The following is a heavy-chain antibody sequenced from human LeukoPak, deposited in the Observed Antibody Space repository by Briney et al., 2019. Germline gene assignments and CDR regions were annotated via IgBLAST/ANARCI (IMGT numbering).Heavy chain of an antibody. CDR2: INHSGST. Sequence: SETLSLTCAVYGGSFSGYYWSWIRQPPGKGLEWIGEINHSGSTNYNPSLKSRVTISVDTSKNQFSLKLSSVTAADTAVYYCARGNGYYDYVWGSYRSGNDYWGQGTLVTVPS. V-gene: IGHV4-34*01. CDR3: ARGNGYYDYVWGSYRSGNDY. D-gene: IGHD3-16*02. J-gene: IGHJ4*02. CDR1: GGSFSGYY.